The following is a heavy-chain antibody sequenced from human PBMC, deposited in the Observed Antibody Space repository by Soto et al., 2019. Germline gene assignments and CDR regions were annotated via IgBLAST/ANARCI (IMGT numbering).Heavy chain of an antibody. Sequence: QVQLVQSGAEVKKPGSSVKVSCKASGGTFSSYAISWVRQAPGQGLEWMGGIIPIFGTANYAQKFQGRVTITEDKSTSTAYMELSSLRSEDTAVYYCARDRGYYYVSGSYYNPFDYWGQGTLVTVSS. V-gene: IGHV1-69*06. CDR2: IIPIFGTA. J-gene: IGHJ4*02. CDR1: GGTFSSYA. D-gene: IGHD3-10*01. CDR3: ARDRGYYYVSGSYYNPFDY.